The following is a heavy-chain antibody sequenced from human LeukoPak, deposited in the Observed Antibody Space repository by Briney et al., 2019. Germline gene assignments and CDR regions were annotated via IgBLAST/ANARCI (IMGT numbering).Heavy chain of an antibody. Sequence: GGSLRLSCAAAVVTVSRYWLYWFRKAPGKGLVWVSRINSDGSTTSYADSVKGRFTISRDNAKNTLYLQMNSLRAEDTAVYYCAKGYGDYVVDYWGQGTLVTVSS. J-gene: IGHJ4*02. V-gene: IGHV3-74*01. CDR2: INSDGSTT. D-gene: IGHD4-17*01. CDR3: AKGYGDYVVDY. CDR1: VVTVSRYW.